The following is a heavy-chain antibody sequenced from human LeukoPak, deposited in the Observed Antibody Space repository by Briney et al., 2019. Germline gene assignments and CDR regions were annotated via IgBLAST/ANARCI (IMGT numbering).Heavy chain of an antibody. J-gene: IGHJ3*02. CDR2: IHPSGST. Sequence: SETLSLTCTVSGDSISSYYWSWIRQPAGKGLEWIGRIHPSGSTNYNPSLKSRVTISVDTSKNQFSLKLSSVTAADTAVYYCARDRGWGSAFDIWGQGTMVTVSS. CDR3: ARDRGWGSAFDI. CDR1: GDSISSYY. V-gene: IGHV4-4*07. D-gene: IGHD7-27*01.